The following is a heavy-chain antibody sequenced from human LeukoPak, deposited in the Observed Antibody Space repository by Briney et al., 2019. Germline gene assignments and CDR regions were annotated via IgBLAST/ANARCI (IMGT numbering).Heavy chain of an antibody. Sequence: SETLSLTCAVYSGSLSGFSWNWIRQPPGKGLEWIGEINHSGNTNYNPSLKSRLTISADTSKNQFSLKPSSVTAADTAFYYCARVPGRPADVFDHWGQGTLVTVSS. J-gene: IGHJ4*02. CDR1: SGSLSGFS. V-gene: IGHV4-34*01. CDR3: ARVPGRPADVFDH. CDR2: INHSGNT. D-gene: IGHD2-2*01.